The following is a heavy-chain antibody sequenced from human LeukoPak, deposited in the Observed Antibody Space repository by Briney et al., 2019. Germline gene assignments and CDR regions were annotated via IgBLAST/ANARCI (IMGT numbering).Heavy chain of an antibody. CDR2: ISGSGGST. Sequence: GGSLRLSCAASGFTFSSYAMSWVRQAPGKGLEWVSVISGSGGSTYSADSVKGRFTISRDNSKNTLYLQMNSLRAEDTAVYYCAKAKTQAMVLPGNYWGQGTRVTVSS. D-gene: IGHD5-18*01. CDR3: AKAKTQAMVLPGNY. J-gene: IGHJ4*02. V-gene: IGHV3-23*01. CDR1: GFTFSSYA.